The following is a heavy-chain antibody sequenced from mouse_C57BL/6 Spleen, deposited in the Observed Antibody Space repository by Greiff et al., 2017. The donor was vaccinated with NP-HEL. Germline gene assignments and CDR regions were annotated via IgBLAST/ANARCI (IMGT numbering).Heavy chain of an antibody. CDR2: INPSNGGT. D-gene: IGHD1-1*01. CDR1: GYTFTSYW. Sequence: QVQLKQPGTELVKPGASVKLSCKASGYTFTSYWMHWVKQRPGQGLEWIGNINPSNGGTNYNEKFKSKATLTVDKSSSTAYMQLSSLTSEDSAVYYCARWGTTVVAKDFDVWGTGTTVTVSS. CDR3: ARWGTTVVAKDFDV. J-gene: IGHJ1*03. V-gene: IGHV1-53*01.